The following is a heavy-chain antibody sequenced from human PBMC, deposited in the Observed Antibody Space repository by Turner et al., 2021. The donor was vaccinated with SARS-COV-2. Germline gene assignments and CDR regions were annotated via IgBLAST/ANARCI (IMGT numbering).Heavy chain of an antibody. J-gene: IGHJ5*02. CDR2: CDPEDGET. D-gene: IGHD2-2*01. Sequence: QVQLVQSGAEVKKPGASVQVSCKISGYTLTELSMYWVRQAPGKGLEWMGGCDPEDGETIYAQNFQSRVTMTEDTSTDTAYMELSSLRSEDTAVYFCATGYQLRVNWFDPWGQGTLVTVSS. CDR1: GYTLTELS. V-gene: IGHV1-24*01. CDR3: ATGYQLRVNWFDP.